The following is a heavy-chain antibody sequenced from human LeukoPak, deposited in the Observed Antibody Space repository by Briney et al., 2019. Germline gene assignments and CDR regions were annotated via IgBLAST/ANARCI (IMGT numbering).Heavy chain of an antibody. CDR2: MSYDGSNE. Sequence: GGSLRLPCAASGFTFSSYGMHWVRQAPGKGLEWVAVMSYDGSNEFYADSVKGRFTISRDNSKNTLYLQMNSLRPDDTALYYCAKGGCSSSNCYANYWGQGTLVTVSS. CDR1: GFTFSSYG. V-gene: IGHV3-30*18. CDR3: AKGGCSSSNCYANY. D-gene: IGHD2-2*01. J-gene: IGHJ4*02.